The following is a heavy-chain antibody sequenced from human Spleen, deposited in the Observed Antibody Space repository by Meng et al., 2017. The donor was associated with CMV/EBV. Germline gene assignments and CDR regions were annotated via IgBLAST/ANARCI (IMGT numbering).Heavy chain of an antibody. J-gene: IGHJ4*02. CDR2: IYYSGST. CDR3: ARVDSNHFDY. Sequence: SETLSLTCTVSGGSVSSGSYYWSWIRQPPGKGLEWIGYIYYSGSTHYNPSLKSRVTISVDTSKNRFSLQLSSVTAAATAVYYCARVDSNHFDYWGQGTLVTVSS. V-gene: IGHV4-61*01. CDR1: GGSVSSGSYY. D-gene: IGHD4-11*01.